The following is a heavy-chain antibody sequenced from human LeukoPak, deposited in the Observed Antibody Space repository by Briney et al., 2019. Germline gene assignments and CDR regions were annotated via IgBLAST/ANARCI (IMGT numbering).Heavy chain of an antibody. V-gene: IGHV1-2*02. Sequence: GASVKVSCKASGYTLIEYYIYWVRQAPGQGLEWMGWINPKSGGTKYAQKFQGRVTMTRDTSISTAYMELSRLRSDDTAVYYCARGARYYDSSGHSDYWGQGTLVTVSS. CDR1: GYTLIEYY. CDR2: INPKSGGT. CDR3: ARGARYYDSSGHSDY. J-gene: IGHJ4*02. D-gene: IGHD3-22*01.